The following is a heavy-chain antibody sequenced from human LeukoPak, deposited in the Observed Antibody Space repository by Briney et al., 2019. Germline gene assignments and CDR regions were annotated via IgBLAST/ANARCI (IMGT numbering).Heavy chain of an antibody. CDR1: GFTFSSYW. J-gene: IGHJ4*02. CDR3: AKDPIYSNYYFDY. V-gene: IGHV3-7*01. CDR2: IKQDGSEK. D-gene: IGHD4-11*01. Sequence: GGSLRLSCAASGFTFSSYWMSWVRQAPGKGLEWVANIKQDGSEKYYVDSVKGRFTISRDNAKNSLYLQMNSLRAEGTAVYYCAKDPIYSNYYFDYWGQGTLVTVSS.